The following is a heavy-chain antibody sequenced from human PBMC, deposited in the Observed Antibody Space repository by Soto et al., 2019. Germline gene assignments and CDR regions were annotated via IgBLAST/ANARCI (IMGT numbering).Heavy chain of an antibody. CDR3: AKADCGSDCYSSVDY. V-gene: IGHV3-30*18. Sequence: GGSLRLSCAASGFTFSSYGMHWVRQAPGKGLEWVAVISYDGSNKYYADSVKGRFTISRDNSKNTLYLQMNSLRAEDTAVYYCAKADCGSDCYSSVDYWGQGTLVTVSS. D-gene: IGHD2-21*02. CDR1: GFTFSSYG. J-gene: IGHJ4*02. CDR2: ISYDGSNK.